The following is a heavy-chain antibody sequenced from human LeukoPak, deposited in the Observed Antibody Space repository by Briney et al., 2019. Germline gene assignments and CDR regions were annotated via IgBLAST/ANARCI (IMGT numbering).Heavy chain of an antibody. V-gene: IGHV3-48*03. CDR2: ISSSGSTI. Sequence: GGSLRLSCAASGFTFSSYEMNWVRQAPGKGLEWVSYISSSGSTIYYADSVKGRFTVSRDNAKNSLYLQMNSLRAEDTAVYYCARGRDSSGWYGSVRAFDIWGQGTMVTVSS. J-gene: IGHJ3*02. D-gene: IGHD6-19*01. CDR1: GFTFSSYE. CDR3: ARGRDSSGWYGSVRAFDI.